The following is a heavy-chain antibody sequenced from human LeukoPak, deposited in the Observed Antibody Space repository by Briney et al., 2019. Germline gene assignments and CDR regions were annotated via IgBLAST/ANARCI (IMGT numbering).Heavy chain of an antibody. D-gene: IGHD1-7*01. Sequence: GGSLRLSCAASGFSFTTYAMNWVRQAPGKGLEWVSYISTMSGAIYYADSVKGRFTISRDNAKNSLYLQMNSLRAEDTAVYYCARGGSTTPNPYYYYYYMDVWGKGTTVTVSS. V-gene: IGHV3-48*04. J-gene: IGHJ6*03. CDR2: ISTMSGAI. CDR3: ARGGSTTPNPYYYYYYMDV. CDR1: GFSFTTYA.